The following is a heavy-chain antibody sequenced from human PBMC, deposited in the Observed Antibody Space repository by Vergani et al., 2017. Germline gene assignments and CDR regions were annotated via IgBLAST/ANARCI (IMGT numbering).Heavy chain of an antibody. Sequence: QVQLVQSGAEVKKPGASVKVSCKASGYTFTSYGISWVRQAPGQGLEWMGWISAYNGNTNYAQKLQGRVTMTTDTSTSTAYMELRSLRSDDTAVYYCARARFSSRGYSGYEHYYYYYGMDVWGQGTTVTVSS. V-gene: IGHV1-18*04. CDR2: ISAYNGNT. D-gene: IGHD5-12*01. CDR1: GYTFTSYG. J-gene: IGHJ6*02. CDR3: ARARFSSRGYSGYEHYYYYYGMDV.